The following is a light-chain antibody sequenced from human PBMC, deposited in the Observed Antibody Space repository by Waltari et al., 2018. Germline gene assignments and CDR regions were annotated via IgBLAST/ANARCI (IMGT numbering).Light chain of an antibody. J-gene: IGKJ3*01. CDR1: RNLGRH. V-gene: IGKV1-39*01. CDR2: AAS. CDR3: QESYSTPFVT. Sequence: DIQMTQSPSSLSASVGDRVTVTCRASRNLGRHLNWYQQKPGKAPRLLIYAASTLQSGVPSRFSGGGSGTDFTLTINGLQPEDFATYFCQESYSTPFVTFGPGTKVDIK.